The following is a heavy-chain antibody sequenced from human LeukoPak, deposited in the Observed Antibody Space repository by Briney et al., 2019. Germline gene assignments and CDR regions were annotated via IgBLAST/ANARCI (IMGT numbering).Heavy chain of an antibody. CDR3: ARHLATTVTRGYSCHPMDV. V-gene: IGHV4-4*09. D-gene: IGHD4-17*01. CDR2: IPPSGSA. Sequence: SETLSLTCTAPGASISTNYWSWFRQPPGEGLEWIPSIPPSGSAVYNPSLNSRLTVSVDTSKNQFSLKLNSVTAADTAVYYCARHLATTVTRGYSCHPMDVWGKGTTVSVSS. J-gene: IGHJ6*03. CDR1: GASISTNY.